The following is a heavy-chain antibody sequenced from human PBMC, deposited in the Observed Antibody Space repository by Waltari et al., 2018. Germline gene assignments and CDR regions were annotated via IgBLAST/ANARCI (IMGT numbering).Heavy chain of an antibody. J-gene: IGHJ4*02. CDR2: IYYSGSP. V-gene: IGHV4-59*11. CDR1: GGSISSHY. CDR3: ARSETGLWYNFDY. Sequence: QVQLQESGPGLVKPSETLSLTCTVSGGSISSHYWSWIRQPTGKGLEWNGYIYYSGSPNDTPTLKSRATISVDTSKDQFSLRLSAVTAADTAVDYCARSETGLWYNFDYWGQGTLVTVSS. D-gene: IGHD5-18*01.